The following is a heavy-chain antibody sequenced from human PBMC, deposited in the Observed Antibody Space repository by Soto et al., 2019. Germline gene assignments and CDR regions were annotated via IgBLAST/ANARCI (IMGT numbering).Heavy chain of an antibody. CDR1: GFIFSGSG. V-gene: IGHV3-30*03. CDR2: VSNDGIRK. D-gene: IGHD3-22*01. J-gene: IGHJ5*01. CDR3: ARWVGGAMYDNSGKYDS. Sequence: QVQLVESGGGVVQPGRSLRLTCAASGFIFSGSGMHWVRQAPGKGLEWVALVSNDGIRKYYGDSVKGRFTISRDNAENTLYLQMNSMRGEDTAVYYCARWVGGAMYDNSGKYDSWGQGTLVTVSS.